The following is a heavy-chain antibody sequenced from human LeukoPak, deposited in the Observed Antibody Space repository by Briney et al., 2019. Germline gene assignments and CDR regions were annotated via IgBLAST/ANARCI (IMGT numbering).Heavy chain of an antibody. CDR1: GFTFSSYS. V-gene: IGHV3-21*01. CDR3: ASTYYDFWSGYYVEDYYYYYGMDV. J-gene: IGHJ6*02. CDR2: ISSSSSYI. D-gene: IGHD3-3*01. Sequence: GGSLRLSCAASGFTFSSYSMNWVRQAPGKGLEWVSSISSSSSYIYYADSVKGRFTISRDNAKNSLYLQMNSLRAEDTAVYHCASTYYDFWSGYYVEDYYYYYGMDVWGQGTTVTVSS.